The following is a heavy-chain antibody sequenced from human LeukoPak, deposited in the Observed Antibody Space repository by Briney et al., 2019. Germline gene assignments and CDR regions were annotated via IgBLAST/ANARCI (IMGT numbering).Heavy chain of an antibody. Sequence: GGSLRLSCAASGFTFSSYSMNWVRQAPGKGLEWVSSISSSSSYIYYADSVKGRFTISRDNSKNTLYLQVNSLRAEDTAVYYCAKRLGISTGYYYMDVWGKGTTVTVSS. CDR2: ISSSSSYI. D-gene: IGHD5-12*01. CDR3: AKRLGISTGYYYMDV. J-gene: IGHJ6*03. V-gene: IGHV3-21*04. CDR1: GFTFSSYS.